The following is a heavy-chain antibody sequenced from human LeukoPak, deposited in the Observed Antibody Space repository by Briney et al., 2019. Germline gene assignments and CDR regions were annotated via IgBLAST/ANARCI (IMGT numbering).Heavy chain of an antibody. CDR1: GGSISSYY. CDR3: ARHGTYYDILTGPISGNWFDP. CDR2: IYYSGST. J-gene: IGHJ5*02. D-gene: IGHD3-9*01. V-gene: IGHV4-59*08. Sequence: SETLSLTCTVSGGSISSYYWSWIRQPPGKGLEWIGYIYYSGSTNYNPSLKSRVTISVDTSKNQFSLKLSSVTAADTAVYYCARHGTYYDILTGPISGNWFDPWGQGTLVTVSS.